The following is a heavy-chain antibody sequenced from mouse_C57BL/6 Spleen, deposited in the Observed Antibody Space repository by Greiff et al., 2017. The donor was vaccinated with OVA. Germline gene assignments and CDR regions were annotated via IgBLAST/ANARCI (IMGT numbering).Heavy chain of an antibody. Sequence: VQLQQSVAELVRPGASVKLSCTASGFNIKNTYMHWVKQRPEQGLEWIGRIDPANGNTTYAPKFQGKATITADTSSNTAYLQLSSLTSEDTAIYYCADGYYDALYAMDYWGQGTSVTVSS. D-gene: IGHD2-3*01. CDR3: ADGYYDALYAMDY. CDR2: IDPANGNT. J-gene: IGHJ4*01. CDR1: GFNIKNTY. V-gene: IGHV14-3*01.